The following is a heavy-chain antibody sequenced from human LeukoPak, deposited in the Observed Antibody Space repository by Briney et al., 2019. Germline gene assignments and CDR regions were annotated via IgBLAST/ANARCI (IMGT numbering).Heavy chain of an antibody. Sequence: GGSLRLSCVASGFTFSSYAMSWVRQAPGEGLEWVSAISVSGDNTYYADSVKGRFTISRDNSKNTLYLQMNSLRAEDTAVYYCARGVGSGSRLRAGDYWGQGTLVTVSS. CDR2: ISVSGDNT. V-gene: IGHV3-23*01. J-gene: IGHJ4*02. CDR1: GFTFSSYA. D-gene: IGHD1-26*01. CDR3: ARGVGSGSRLRAGDY.